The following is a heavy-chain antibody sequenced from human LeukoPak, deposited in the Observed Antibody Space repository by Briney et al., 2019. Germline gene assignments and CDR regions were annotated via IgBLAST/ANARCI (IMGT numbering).Heavy chain of an antibody. CDR1: GFTFSSYS. D-gene: IGHD5-18*01. V-gene: IGHV3-48*01. Sequence: GGSLRLSCAASGFTFSSYSMNWVRQAPGKGLEWVSYISSSSSTIYYADSVKGRFTISRDNAKNSLYLQMNSLRAEDTAVYYCARDEAMDDYYYYYMDVWGKGTTVTVSS. J-gene: IGHJ6*03. CDR3: ARDEAMDDYYYYYMDV. CDR2: ISSSSSTI.